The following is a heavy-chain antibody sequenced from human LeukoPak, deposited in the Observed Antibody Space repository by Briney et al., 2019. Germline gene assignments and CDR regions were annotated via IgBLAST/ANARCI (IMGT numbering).Heavy chain of an antibody. Sequence: GGSLRLSCAASGFTFDDYGMHWVRQAPGKGLEWVSGISWNSDSVGYADSVKGRFTISRENAKNSLYLQMNSLRAGDTAVYYCARDLSSSSTAYLQHWGQGTLVTVSS. CDR2: ISWNSDSV. D-gene: IGHD6-6*01. J-gene: IGHJ1*01. CDR1: GFTFDDYG. CDR3: ARDLSSSSTAYLQH. V-gene: IGHV3-9*01.